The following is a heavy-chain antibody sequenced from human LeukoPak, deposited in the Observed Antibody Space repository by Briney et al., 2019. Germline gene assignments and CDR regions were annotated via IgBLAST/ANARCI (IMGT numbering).Heavy chain of an antibody. J-gene: IGHJ5*02. D-gene: IGHD1-26*01. CDR1: GFTFNNYV. CDR3: AKGLRGNYDH. V-gene: IGHV3-23*01. CDR2: ITDNGFNT. Sequence: GGALRLSCVASGFTFNNYVRAGVRQAPEKGLEWVSSITDNGFNTYYADSVKGGFTISRENSKNTLYLQMNSLRAEDTALYYCAKGLRGNYDHWGQGTLVTVSS.